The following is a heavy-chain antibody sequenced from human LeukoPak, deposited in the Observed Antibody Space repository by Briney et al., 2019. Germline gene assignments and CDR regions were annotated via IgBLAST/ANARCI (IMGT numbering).Heavy chain of an antibody. CDR3: ARDNRQWLVKSFLSGGGYYYYYMDV. Sequence: AGGSLRLSCAASGFTFSSYSMNWVRQAPAKGLEWVSSISSSSSYIYYADSVKGRFTISRDNAKNSLYLQMNSLRAEDTAVYYCARDNRQWLVKSFLSGGGYYYYYMDVWGKGTTATVSS. CDR2: ISSSSSYI. D-gene: IGHD6-19*01. J-gene: IGHJ6*03. V-gene: IGHV3-21*01. CDR1: GFTFSSYS.